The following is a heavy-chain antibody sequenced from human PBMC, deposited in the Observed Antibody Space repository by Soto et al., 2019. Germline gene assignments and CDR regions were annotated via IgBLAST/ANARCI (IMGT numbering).Heavy chain of an antibody. Sequence: EVQLVESGGGLVKPGGSLRLSCAASGFTFSSYSMNWVRQAPGKGLEWVSSISSSSSYIYYADSVKGRFTISRDNAKNSLYLQMNSLRAEDTAVYYCARSGGYDWGTDLDYYYMDVWGKGTTVTVSS. D-gene: IGHD5-12*01. J-gene: IGHJ6*03. V-gene: IGHV3-21*01. CDR3: ARSGGYDWGTDLDYYYMDV. CDR2: ISSSSSYI. CDR1: GFTFSSYS.